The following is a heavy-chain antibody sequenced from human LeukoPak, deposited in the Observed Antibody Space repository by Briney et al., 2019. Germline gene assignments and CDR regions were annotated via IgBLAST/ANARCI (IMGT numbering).Heavy chain of an antibody. CDR1: EGTFSSYA. CDR2: IIPIFGTA. Sequence: ASVKVSCKASEGTFSSYAISWVRQAPGQGLEWMGGIIPIFGTANYAQKFLGRVTITTDESTSTAYMELSSLTSDDTAIYYCVREGNQVLTKNFDLWGQGALVTVSS. J-gene: IGHJ4*02. D-gene: IGHD4-23*01. V-gene: IGHV1-69*05. CDR3: VREGNQVLTKNFDL.